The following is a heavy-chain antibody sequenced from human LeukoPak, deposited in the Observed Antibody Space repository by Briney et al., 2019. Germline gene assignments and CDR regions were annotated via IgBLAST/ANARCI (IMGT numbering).Heavy chain of an antibody. CDR1: GFTFSSYG. J-gene: IGHJ6*02. V-gene: IGHV3-30*18. CDR2: MSYDGSDK. CDR3: AKDQSLGYSNYVGLRKYYYYYGMDV. Sequence: GGSLRLSCAASGFTFSSYGMHWVRQAPGKGLEWVSLMSYDGSDKFYADSVKGRFTISRDNSKNTLYLQMNSLRAEDMAVYYCAKDQSLGYSNYVGLRKYYYYYGMDVWGQGTTVTVSS. D-gene: IGHD4-11*01.